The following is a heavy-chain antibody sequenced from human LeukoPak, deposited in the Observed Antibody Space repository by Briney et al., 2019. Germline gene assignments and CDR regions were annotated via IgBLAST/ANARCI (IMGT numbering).Heavy chain of an antibody. CDR3: ARVSSGWYYFDY. CDR2: IYYSGST. D-gene: IGHD6-19*01. V-gene: IGHV4-59*01. J-gene: IGHJ4*02. Sequence: WIGYIYYSGSTNYNPSLKSRVTISVDTSKNQFSLKLSSVTAADTAVYYCARVSSGWYYFDYWGQGTLVTVSS.